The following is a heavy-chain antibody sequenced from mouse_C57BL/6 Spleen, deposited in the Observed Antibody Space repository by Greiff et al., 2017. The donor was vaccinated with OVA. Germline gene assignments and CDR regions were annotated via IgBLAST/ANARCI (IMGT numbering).Heavy chain of an antibody. CDR3: ARSSSGYPAWFAY. V-gene: IGHV1-59*01. CDR2: IDPSDSYT. Sequence: VQLQQPGAELVRPGTSVKLSCKASGYTFTSYWMHWVKQRPGQGLEWIGVIDPSDSYTNYNQKFKGKATLTVDTSSSTAYMQLSSLTSEDSAVYYCARSSSGYPAWFAYWGQGTLVTVSA. CDR1: GYTFTSYW. J-gene: IGHJ3*01. D-gene: IGHD3-2*02.